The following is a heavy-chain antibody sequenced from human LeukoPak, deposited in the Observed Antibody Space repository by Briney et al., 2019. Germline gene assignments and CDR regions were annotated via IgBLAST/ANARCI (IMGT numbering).Heavy chain of an antibody. CDR1: GGSFSGYY. CDR2: INHSGST. V-gene: IGHV4-34*01. D-gene: IGHD2-2*01. CDR3: ARGYDDYCSSTSCSHRADAFDI. Sequence: PSETLSLTCAVYGGSFSGYYWSWIRQPPGKGLEWIGEINHSGSTNYNPSLKSRVTISVDTSKNQFSLKLSSVTAADTAVYYCARGYDDYCSSTSCSHRADAFDIWGQGTMATVSS. J-gene: IGHJ3*02.